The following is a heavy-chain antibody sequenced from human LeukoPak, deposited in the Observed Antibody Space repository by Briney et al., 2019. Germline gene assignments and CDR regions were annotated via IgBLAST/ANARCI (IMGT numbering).Heavy chain of an antibody. CDR3: ARQGYGSGSYSYYYYYMDV. D-gene: IGHD3-10*01. CDR2: IYYSETT. J-gene: IGHJ6*03. Sequence: PSETLSLTCTVSSGSISTYYWSWIRQPPGKGLEWIGYIYYSETTKYNPSLKSRVTISVDTSKNQFSLKLSSVTAADTAVYYCARQGYGSGSYSYYYYYMDVWGKGTTVTISS. CDR1: SGSISTYY. V-gene: IGHV4-59*08.